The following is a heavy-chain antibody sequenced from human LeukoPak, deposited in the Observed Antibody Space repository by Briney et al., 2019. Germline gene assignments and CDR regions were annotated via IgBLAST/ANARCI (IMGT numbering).Heavy chain of an antibody. CDR2: ITSTSYAI. CDR1: GFAFSTYS. V-gene: IGHV3-48*01. Sequence: PGGSLRLSCAASGFAFSTYSMNWVRQAPVKVLDSLSYITSTSYAIYYGDSVKGRFTISRDNAKNSLYLLMNSLRAEDTAVYYCARVAPGHDVGRGYFDYWGQGTLVTVSS. CDR3: ARVAPGHDVGRGYFDY. D-gene: IGHD6-13*01. J-gene: IGHJ4*02.